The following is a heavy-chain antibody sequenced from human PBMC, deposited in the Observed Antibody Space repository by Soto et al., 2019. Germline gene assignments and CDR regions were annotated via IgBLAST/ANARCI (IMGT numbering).Heavy chain of an antibody. V-gene: IGHV3-73*01. D-gene: IGHD3-3*01. CDR1: GFTFSGSA. CDR2: IRSKANSYAT. J-gene: IGHJ6*02. CDR3: TRLLRWSGYPTYYYGMDV. Sequence: GGSLRLSCAASGFTFSGSAMHWVRQASGKGLEWVGRIRSKANSYATAYAASVKGRFTISRDDSKNTAYLQMNSLKTEDTAVYYCTRLLRWSGYPTYYYGMDVWGQRTTVTVSS.